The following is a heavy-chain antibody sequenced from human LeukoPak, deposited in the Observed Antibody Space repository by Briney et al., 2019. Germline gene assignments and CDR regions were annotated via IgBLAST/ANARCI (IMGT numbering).Heavy chain of an antibody. CDR2: IWYDGSNK. Sequence: GGSLRLSCAASGFTFSSYGMHWVRQAPGKGLEWVAVIWYDGSNKYYADSVKGRFTISRDNSKNTLYLQMNSLRAEDTAVYYCARVMVRYCSGGSCYGGTDYWGQGTLVTVSS. CDR3: ARVMVRYCSGGSCYGGTDY. D-gene: IGHD2-15*01. V-gene: IGHV3-33*01. J-gene: IGHJ4*02. CDR1: GFTFSSYG.